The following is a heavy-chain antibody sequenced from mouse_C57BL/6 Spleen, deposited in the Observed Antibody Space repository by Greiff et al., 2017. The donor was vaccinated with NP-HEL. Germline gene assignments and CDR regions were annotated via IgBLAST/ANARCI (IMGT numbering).Heavy chain of an antibody. CDR1: GYTFTSYW. D-gene: IGHD2-4*01. CDR2: IYPSDSET. J-gene: IGHJ4*01. V-gene: IGHV1-61*01. CDR3: ARYDYPYAMDY. Sequence: VQLQQPGAELVRPGSSVKLSCKASGYTFTSYWMDWVKQRPGQGLEWIGNIYPSDSETHYNQKFKDKATLTVDKSSSTAYMQLSSLTSEDAAVYYGARYDYPYAMDYWGQGTAVTVSS.